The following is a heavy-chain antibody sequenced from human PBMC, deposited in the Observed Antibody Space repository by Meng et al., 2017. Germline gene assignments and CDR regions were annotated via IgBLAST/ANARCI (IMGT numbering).Heavy chain of an antibody. CDR1: GGSISSSNG. D-gene: IGHD7-27*01. V-gene: IGHV4-4*02. CDR2: ISHSGST. Sequence: QVELQESGPGPARSSGTLSLACAASGGSISSSNGWRWVRQPPGKGLEWIGEISHSGSTNYNPSLKSRVTISVDKSKNQFSLKLSSVTAADTAVYYCARDGRSWDWGQGTLVTVSS. CDR3: ARDGRSWD. J-gene: IGHJ4*02.